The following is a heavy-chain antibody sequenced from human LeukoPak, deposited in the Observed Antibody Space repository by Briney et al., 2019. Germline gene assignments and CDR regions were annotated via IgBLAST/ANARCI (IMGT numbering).Heavy chain of an antibody. V-gene: IGHV4-39*01. Sequence: SETLSLTCTVSGGSISSSSYYWDWIRQPPGKGLEWIGSIYYSGSTYYNPSLKSRVTISVDTSKNQFSLKLSSVTAADTAVYYCARHSLGYYLYYFDYWGQGTLVTVSS. D-gene: IGHD3-22*01. J-gene: IGHJ4*02. CDR3: ARHSLGYYLYYFDY. CDR2: IYYSGST. CDR1: GGSISSSSYY.